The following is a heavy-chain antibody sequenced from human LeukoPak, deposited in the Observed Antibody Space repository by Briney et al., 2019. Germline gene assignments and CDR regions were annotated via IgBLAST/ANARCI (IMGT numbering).Heavy chain of an antibody. D-gene: IGHD4-17*01. CDR1: GYTFTGYY. V-gene: IGHV1-2*04. Sequence: ASVKVSCKASGYTFTGYYMHWVRQAPGQGLEWMGWINPNSGGTNYAQKFQGWVTMTRDTSISTAYMELSRLRSDDTAVYYCAREAGHDYGDHAFDYWGQGTLVTVSS. CDR2: INPNSGGT. CDR3: AREAGHDYGDHAFDY. J-gene: IGHJ4*02.